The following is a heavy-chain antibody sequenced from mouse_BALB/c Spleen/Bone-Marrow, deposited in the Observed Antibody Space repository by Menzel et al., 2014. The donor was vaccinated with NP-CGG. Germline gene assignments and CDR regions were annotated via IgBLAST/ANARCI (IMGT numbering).Heavy chain of an antibody. CDR1: GYTLSSYW. J-gene: IGHJ2*01. V-gene: IGHV1-9*01. Sequence: QVQLQQPGAELLKPGASVKISCKAPGYTLSSYWIERVKQRPGHGLEWIGEILPGSGSTNYNEKFKGKATFTADTSSNTAYVQLSRLTSEDSAVYYCARREVSYYYDYWGQGTPLTVSS. CDR3: ARREVSYYYDY. CDR2: ILPGSGST. D-gene: IGHD2-12*01.